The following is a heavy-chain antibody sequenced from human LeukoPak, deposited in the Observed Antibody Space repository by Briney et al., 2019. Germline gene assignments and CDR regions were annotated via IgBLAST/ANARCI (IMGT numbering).Heavy chain of an antibody. CDR2: ISGDGGST. CDR3: AKDYRYRSGHDS. CDR1: GFTFDDYV. Sequence: PGGSLRLSCAASGFTFDDYVIHWVRQGPGKGLEWVSLISGDGGSTYYADSVKGRFTISRDNSKNSLYLQMNSLRTEDTALYYCAKDYRYRSGHDSWGQGTLVTVSS. V-gene: IGHV3-43*02. J-gene: IGHJ5*02. D-gene: IGHD5-12*01.